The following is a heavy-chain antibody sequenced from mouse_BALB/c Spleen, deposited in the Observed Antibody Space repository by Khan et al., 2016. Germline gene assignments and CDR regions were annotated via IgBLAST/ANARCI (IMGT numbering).Heavy chain of an antibody. Sequence: DLVKPGASVKLSCKASGYTFTSYWINWIKQRPGQGLEWIGRIAPGSGSTYYNEMFKGKATLTVDTSSSTAYIQLSSLSSEDSAVYFCARAGTLPLMDYWGQGTSVTVSS. CDR1: GYTFTSYW. V-gene: IGHV1S41*01. D-gene: IGHD2-12*01. CDR3: ARAGTLPLMDY. J-gene: IGHJ4*01. CDR2: IAPGSGST.